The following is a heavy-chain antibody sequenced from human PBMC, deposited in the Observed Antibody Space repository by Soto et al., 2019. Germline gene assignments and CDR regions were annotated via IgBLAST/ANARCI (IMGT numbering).Heavy chain of an antibody. Sequence: ASVKVSCKASGGTFSSYTISRVRQAPGQGLEWMGWISAYNGNTNYAQKLQGRVTMTTDTSTSTAYMELRSLRSDDTAVYYCARAGFLEWLLGRSFDYWGQGTLVTVSS. D-gene: IGHD3-3*01. CDR1: GGTFSSYT. J-gene: IGHJ4*02. CDR2: ISAYNGNT. V-gene: IGHV1-18*01. CDR3: ARAGFLEWLLGRSFDY.